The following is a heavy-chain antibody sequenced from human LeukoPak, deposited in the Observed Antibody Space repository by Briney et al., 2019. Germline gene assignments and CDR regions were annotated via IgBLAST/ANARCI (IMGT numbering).Heavy chain of an antibody. CDR3: AKHGDYVSSSKYYYYYGMDV. Sequence: GGSLRLSCAASGFTFSSYAMSWVRQAPGKGLEWVSAISGSGGSTYYADSVKGRFTISRDNSKNTLYLQMNSLRAEDTAVYYCAKHGDYVSSSKYYYYYGMDVWGQGTTVTVSS. V-gene: IGHV3-23*01. CDR1: GFTFSSYA. D-gene: IGHD4-17*01. J-gene: IGHJ6*02. CDR2: ISGSGGST.